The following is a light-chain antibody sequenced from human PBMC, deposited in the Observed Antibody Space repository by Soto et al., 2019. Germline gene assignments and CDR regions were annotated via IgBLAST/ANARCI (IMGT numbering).Light chain of an antibody. J-gene: IGKJ1*01. Sequence: EIVLTQSPGALSLSPGERVTLSCRASQSVSSSYLGWYQQKPGQSPRLLIYGASSRATGIPDRFSGSGSGTDFTVTISRLEAEDFAVYYCYHYDTTVWTFGLGTKVEIK. CDR1: QSVSSSY. V-gene: IGKV3-20*01. CDR2: GAS. CDR3: YHYDTTVWT.